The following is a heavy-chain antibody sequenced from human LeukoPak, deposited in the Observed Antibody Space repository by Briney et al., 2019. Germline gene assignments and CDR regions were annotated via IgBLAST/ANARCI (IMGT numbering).Heavy chain of an antibody. V-gene: IGHV1-58*02. CDR3: AAVFGSGYYYCFDY. CDR2: IAVGSGNT. J-gene: IGHJ4*02. CDR1: GFTFTSSS. D-gene: IGHD3-22*01. Sequence: SVKVSCKASGFTFTSSSMQWVRQARGQRLEWIGWIAVGSGNTNYAQKFQGRVTITRDMSTSTAYMELSSLRSEDTAVYYCAAVFGSGYYYCFDYWGRGTLVTVSS.